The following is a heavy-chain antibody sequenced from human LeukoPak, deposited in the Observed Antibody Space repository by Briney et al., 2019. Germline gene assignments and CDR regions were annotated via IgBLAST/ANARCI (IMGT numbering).Heavy chain of an antibody. CDR2: IYYSGST. CDR1: GGSISSSSYY. Sequence: SETLSLTCTVSGGSISSSSYYWGWIRQPPGKGLEWIGSIYYSGSTYYNPSLKSRVTISVDTSKNQFSLKLSSVTAADTAVYYCARRVGYDFWSGSGYYYYGMDVWGQGTTVTVSS. J-gene: IGHJ6*02. D-gene: IGHD3-3*01. CDR3: ARRVGYDFWSGSGYYYYGMDV. V-gene: IGHV4-39*01.